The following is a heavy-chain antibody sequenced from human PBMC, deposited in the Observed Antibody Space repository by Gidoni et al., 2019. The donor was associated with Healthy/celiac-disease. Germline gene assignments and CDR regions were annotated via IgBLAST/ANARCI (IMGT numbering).Heavy chain of an antibody. J-gene: IGHJ1*01. CDR3: AKDKGLWEPEYFQH. Sequence: EVQLLESGGDLVPPGGSLRLFFAASGFTFGSYAMSWVRQNPGKGLEWVSAISGSGGSTYYADSVKGRFTISRDNSKNTLYLQMNSLRAEDTAVYYCAKDKGLWEPEYFQHWGQGTLVTVSS. V-gene: IGHV3-23*01. CDR1: GFTFGSYA. D-gene: IGHD1-26*01. CDR2: ISGSGGST.